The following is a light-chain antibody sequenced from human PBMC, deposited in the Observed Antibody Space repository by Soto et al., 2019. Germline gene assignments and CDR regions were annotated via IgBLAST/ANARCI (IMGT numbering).Light chain of an antibody. CDR2: DAS. Sequence: EIVMTQSPATLSVSPGERATLSCQASQSIGSNLAWYQQKPGQAPMLLIYDASIRAADFPARFSGSGSGTEFSLTISGLLSDDFAVFFCRQYNNWPPWTFGHGTKVEIK. CDR1: QSIGSN. V-gene: IGKV3-15*01. CDR3: RQYNNWPPWT. J-gene: IGKJ1*01.